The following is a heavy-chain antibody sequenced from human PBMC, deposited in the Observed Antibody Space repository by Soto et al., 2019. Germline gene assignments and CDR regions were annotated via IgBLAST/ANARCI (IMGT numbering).Heavy chain of an antibody. CDR2: ISYDGSNK. CDR1: GFIFSSYG. D-gene: IGHD3-10*01. Sequence: GGSLRLSCAASGFIFSSYGMHWVRQAPGKGLEWVAVISYDGSNKYYADSGKGRFTISRDNSKNTLYLQMNSLRVEDTAVYYCAKELGSLATGDTLDYWGQGTLVTVSS. J-gene: IGHJ4*02. V-gene: IGHV3-30*18. CDR3: AKELGSLATGDTLDY.